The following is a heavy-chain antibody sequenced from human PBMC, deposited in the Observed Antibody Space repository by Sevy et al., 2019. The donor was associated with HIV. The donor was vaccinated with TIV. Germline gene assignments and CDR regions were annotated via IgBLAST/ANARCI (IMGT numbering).Heavy chain of an antibody. Sequence: ASVKVSCKASGFSFSSYGFTWVRQAPGQGLEWMGWIGVYNGNSNSAQRLQGRVTLTTDTSTSTVYMELSGLKSDDTAVYYCARVPTYYYGSRTYFDYWGQGTPVTVSS. CDR3: ARVPTYYYGSRTYFDY. J-gene: IGHJ4*02. D-gene: IGHD3-10*01. CDR1: GFSFSSYG. V-gene: IGHV1-18*01. CDR2: IGVYNGNS.